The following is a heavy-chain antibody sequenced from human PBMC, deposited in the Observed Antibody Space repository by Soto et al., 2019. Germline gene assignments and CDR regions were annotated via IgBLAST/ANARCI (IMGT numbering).Heavy chain of an antibody. V-gene: IGHV1-69*08. CDR2: IIPIIGET. CDR1: GTIFSSYT. CDR3: AGGLGGRMED. Sequence: QVQLVQSGAEVKKPGSSVRVSCKASGTIFSSYTISWVRQAPGQGLEWMGRIIPIIGETNSAQKFQGRVTRTVEKSENSAYTELSWLSMGDTAVYYCAGGLGGRMEDWGQGTKVTISS. D-gene: IGHD3-16*01. J-gene: IGHJ6*02.